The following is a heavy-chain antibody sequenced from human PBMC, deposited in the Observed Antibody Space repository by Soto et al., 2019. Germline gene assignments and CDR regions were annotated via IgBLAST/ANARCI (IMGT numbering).Heavy chain of an antibody. V-gene: IGHV3-30*04. CDR2: ISNDGSRN. J-gene: IGHJ4*02. Sequence: QVQLVESGGGVVQPGRSLTLSCAASGFTFSNHAIHWVRQAPGKGLEWVAVISNDGSRNYYADSVKGRFTMSRDNSKNTLYLQMNSLRVEDTAIYYCARRLPHSDLLLVPFDYWGQGTLVTVSS. D-gene: IGHD3-9*01. CDR3: ARRLPHSDLLLVPFDY. CDR1: GFTFSNHA.